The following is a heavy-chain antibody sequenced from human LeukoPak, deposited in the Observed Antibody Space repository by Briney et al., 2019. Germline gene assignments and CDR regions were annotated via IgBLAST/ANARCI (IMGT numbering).Heavy chain of an antibody. J-gene: IGHJ4*02. Sequence: GGTLRLSCAASGFTFSSYGMIWVRQAPGKGLEWVSDIGGIGGRSYYADSVKGRFTISRDNAKNSLYLQMNSLRAEDTAVYYCARAALHFDYWGQGTLVTVSS. CDR2: IGGIGGRS. D-gene: IGHD6-6*01. V-gene: IGHV3-23*01. CDR1: GFTFSSYG. CDR3: ARAALHFDY.